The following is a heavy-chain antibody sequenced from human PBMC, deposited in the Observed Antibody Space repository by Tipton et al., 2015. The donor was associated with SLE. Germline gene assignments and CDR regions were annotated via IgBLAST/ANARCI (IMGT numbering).Heavy chain of an antibody. CDR3: ARLKGTSWYGWFDP. CDR2: IYDTEST. D-gene: IGHD6-13*01. CDR1: GGSISSSSYS. V-gene: IGHV4-61*05. J-gene: IGHJ5*02. Sequence: GLVKPSETLSLTCTVSGGSISSSSYSWTWIRQPPGKGLEWVGYIYDTESTNYNPSLKSRVTISVDTSNNQLSLRLSSVTAADTAVYYCARLKGTSWYGWFDPWGQGTLVTVSS.